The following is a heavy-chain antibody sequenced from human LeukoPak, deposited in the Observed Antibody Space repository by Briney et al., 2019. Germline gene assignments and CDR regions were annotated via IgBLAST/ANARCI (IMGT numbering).Heavy chain of an antibody. D-gene: IGHD3-10*02. CDR2: ISSSCSNI. J-gene: IGHJ6*04. CDR1: GFTFSRYE. V-gene: IGHV3-48*03. CDR3: EELGITMIGGV. Sequence: GGSLTLSCAASGFTFSRYEMHWVRQPAGRDLEWVACISSSCSNIYFADSVKGGFTISRDNAKNSLYLQMNSLRDEDTAVYYCEELGITMIGGVWGKGTTVTISS.